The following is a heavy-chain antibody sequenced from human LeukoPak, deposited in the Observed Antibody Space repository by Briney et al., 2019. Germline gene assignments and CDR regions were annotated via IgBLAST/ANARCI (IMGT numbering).Heavy chain of an antibody. V-gene: IGHV4-34*01. CDR2: INHSGST. CDR3: ARGGSGYSYGPYYYYGMDV. D-gene: IGHD5-18*01. J-gene: IGHJ6*02. CDR1: GGSFSGYY. Sequence: SETLSLTCAVFGGSFSGYYWSWIRQPPGKGLEWIGEINHSGSTNYNPSLKSRVTISVDTSKNQFSLKLSSATAADTAVYYCARGGSGYSYGPYYYYGMDVWGQGTTVTVSS.